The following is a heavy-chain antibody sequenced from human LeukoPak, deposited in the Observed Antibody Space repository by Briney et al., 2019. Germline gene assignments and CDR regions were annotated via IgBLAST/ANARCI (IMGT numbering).Heavy chain of an antibody. V-gene: IGHV1-2*02. CDR3: ARAMVRGVMRSLNWFDP. CDR2: INPNSGGT. J-gene: IGHJ5*02. CDR1: GYTFTGYY. D-gene: IGHD3-10*01. Sequence: GASVKVSCKASGYTFTGYYMHWVRQAPGQGLEWMGWINPNSGGTNYAQKFQGRVTMTRDTSISTAYMELSRLRSDDTAVYYCARAMVRGVMRSLNWFDPWGRGTLVTVSS.